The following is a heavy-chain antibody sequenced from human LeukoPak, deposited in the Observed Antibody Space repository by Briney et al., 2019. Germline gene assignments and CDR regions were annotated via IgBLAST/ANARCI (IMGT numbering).Heavy chain of an antibody. D-gene: IGHD5-24*01. CDR3: ARAGDGGTPSYYFDY. J-gene: IGHJ4*02. Sequence: KPGGSLRLSCAASGFTFSDYYMGWIRQAPGKGLEWVSYISTSGNTIYYADSVKGRFTISRDNAKNSLYLQMNSLRAEDTAVYYCARAGDGGTPSYYFDYWGQGTLVTVSS. V-gene: IGHV3-11*01. CDR1: GFTFSDYY. CDR2: ISTSGNTI.